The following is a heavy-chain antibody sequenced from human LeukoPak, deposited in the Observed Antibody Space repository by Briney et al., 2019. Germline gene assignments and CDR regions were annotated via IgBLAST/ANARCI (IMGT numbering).Heavy chain of an antibody. D-gene: IGHD3-10*01. Sequence: PGGSLRLSCAASGFTFSSYAMSWVRQAPGKGLEWVSAISGSGGSTYYADSVKGRFTISRDNAKNSLYLQMNSLRAEDTAVYYCARASEPLLWFGDRIAGFDPWGQGTLVTVSS. J-gene: IGHJ5*02. CDR1: GFTFSSYA. V-gene: IGHV3-23*01. CDR2: ISGSGGST. CDR3: ARASEPLLWFGDRIAGFDP.